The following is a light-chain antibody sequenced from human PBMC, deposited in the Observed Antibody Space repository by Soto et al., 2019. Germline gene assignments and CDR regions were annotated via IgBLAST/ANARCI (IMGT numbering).Light chain of an antibody. V-gene: IGKV1-5*03. J-gene: IGKJ1*01. Sequence: DIQMTQSPSTLSGSVGDRVTITCRASQTISSWLAWYQQKPGKAPKLLIYKASTLKSGVPSRFSGSGSGTEFTLTISSLQPDDFATYYCQQSYITSWTFGQGTKVDI. CDR3: QQSYITSWT. CDR1: QTISSW. CDR2: KAS.